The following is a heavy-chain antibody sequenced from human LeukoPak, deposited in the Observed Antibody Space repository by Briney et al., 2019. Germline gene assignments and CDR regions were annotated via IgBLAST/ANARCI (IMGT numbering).Heavy chain of an antibody. CDR1: GFTFSDYY. Sequence: GGTLRLSCAASGFTFSDYYMGWVRQAPGKGLEWVSYISSSGTTMFYPDSVKGLFTISRDNAQNSLYLQLNGLRAGDTAVYYCARALRDAFDMWGQGTMVRVPS. CDR2: ISSSGTTM. V-gene: IGHV3-11*01. CDR3: ARALRDAFDM. J-gene: IGHJ3*02.